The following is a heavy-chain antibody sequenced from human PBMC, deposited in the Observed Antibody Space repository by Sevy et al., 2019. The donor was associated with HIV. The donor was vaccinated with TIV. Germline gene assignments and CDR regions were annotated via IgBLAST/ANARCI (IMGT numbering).Heavy chain of an antibody. D-gene: IGHD2-21*02. V-gene: IGHV3-33*01. J-gene: IGHJ4*02. Sequence: GGSLRLSCAASGFTFSNYGMHWVRQAPGKGLEWVAVIWNDGSNKYYADSVKGRFTISRDNSKNTLYLQMSSLRVEDTAEYFCARGGDFNDRCAMWYFDYWGQGTLVTVSS. CDR1: GFTFSNYG. CDR2: IWNDGSNK. CDR3: ARGGDFNDRCAMWYFDY.